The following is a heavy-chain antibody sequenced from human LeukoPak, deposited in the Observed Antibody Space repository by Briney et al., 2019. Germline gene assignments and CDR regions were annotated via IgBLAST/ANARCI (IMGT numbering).Heavy chain of an antibody. CDR1: GGTFSSYA. V-gene: IGHV1-69*13. CDR2: IIPIFGTA. CDR3: AREKSYYDSSGSTTKTKKYFDY. D-gene: IGHD3-22*01. Sequence: ASVKVSCKASGGTFSSYAISWVRQAPGQGLEWMGGIIPIFGTANYAQKFQGRVTITADESTSTAYMELSSLRSEDTAVYYCAREKSYYDSSGSTTKTKKYFDYWGQGTLVTVSS. J-gene: IGHJ4*02.